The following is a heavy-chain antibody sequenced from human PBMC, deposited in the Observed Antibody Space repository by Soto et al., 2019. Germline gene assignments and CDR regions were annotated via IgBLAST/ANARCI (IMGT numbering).Heavy chain of an antibody. CDR1: GFTFSSYA. D-gene: IGHD5-12*01. J-gene: IGHJ6*02. CDR2: ISYDGSNK. CDR3: ARDYFRVHSGYGSSMDV. Sequence: QVQLVESGGGVVQPGRSLRLSCAASGFTFSSYAMHWVRQAPGKGLEWVAVISYDGSNKYYADSVKGRFTISRDNSKNPLYMQMNSLRAEGTAVSYCARDYFRVHSGYGSSMDVWGQGTTVTVSS. V-gene: IGHV3-30-3*01.